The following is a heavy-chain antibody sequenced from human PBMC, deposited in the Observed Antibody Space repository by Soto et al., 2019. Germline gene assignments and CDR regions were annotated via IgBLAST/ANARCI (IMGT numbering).Heavy chain of an antibody. CDR1: GFSFRTYG. V-gene: IGHV3-30*03. CDR2: ISYDGSSK. J-gene: IGHJ4*02. Sequence: QVQLVESGGGVVQPGTSLRLSCAASGFSFRTYGMHWVRQAPGKGLEWMALISYDGSSKYYADSVKGRLTISRDNSKNTLYLQLNSLRVEDTAIYYCAGGWNYFDYWGQGTLVTVSS. CDR3: AGGWNYFDY. D-gene: IGHD6-19*01.